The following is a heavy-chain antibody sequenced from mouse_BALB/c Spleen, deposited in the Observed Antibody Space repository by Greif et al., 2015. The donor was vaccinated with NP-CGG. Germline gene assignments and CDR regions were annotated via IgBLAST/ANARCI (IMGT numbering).Heavy chain of an antibody. CDR3: ARWLPHYYAMDY. J-gene: IGHJ4*01. Sequence: EVHLVESGGGLVQPGGSRKLSCAASGFTFSSFGMHWVRQAPEKGPEWVAYISSGSSTIYYADTVKGRFTISRDNPKNTLFLQMTSLRSEDTAMYYCARWLPHYYAMDYWGQGTSVTVSS. D-gene: IGHD2-2*01. CDR1: GFTFSSFG. CDR2: ISSGSSTI. V-gene: IGHV5-17*02.